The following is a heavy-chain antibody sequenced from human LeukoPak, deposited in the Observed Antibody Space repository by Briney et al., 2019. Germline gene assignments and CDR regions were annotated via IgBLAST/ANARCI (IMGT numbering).Heavy chain of an antibody. Sequence: GGSLTLSCAASGFTFNSHAVVWLRQGPGKRPEGGSGITDSGDGTYYTDSVKGRFAIYRDNSKSTLYLQMNSLRAEDSALYYCVKGTYSDNSAYFDSCGQGTLLTVSS. CDR2: ITDSGDGT. CDR3: VKGTYSDNSAYFDS. J-gene: IGHJ4*02. CDR1: GFTFNSHA. D-gene: IGHD3-22*01. V-gene: IGHV3-23*01.